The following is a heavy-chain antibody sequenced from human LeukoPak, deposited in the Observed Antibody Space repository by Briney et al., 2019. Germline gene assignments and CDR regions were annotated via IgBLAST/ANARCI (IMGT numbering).Heavy chain of an antibody. V-gene: IGHV1-18*01. D-gene: IGHD2-2*01. CDR3: ARVSVVVPAAIGAAFDI. CDR1: GYTFTSYG. Sequence: ETSVKVSCKASGYTFTSYGISWVRQAPGQGLEWMGWISAYNGNTNYAQKLQGRVTMTTDTSTSAAYMELRSLRSDDTAVYYCARVSVVVPAAIGAAFDIWGQGTMVTVSS. J-gene: IGHJ3*02. CDR2: ISAYNGNT.